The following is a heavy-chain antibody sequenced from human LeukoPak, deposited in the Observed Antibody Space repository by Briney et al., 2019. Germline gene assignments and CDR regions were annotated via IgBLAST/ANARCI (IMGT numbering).Heavy chain of an antibody. CDR2: IYTSGST. J-gene: IGHJ4*02. D-gene: IGHD3-16*01. V-gene: IGHV4-59*10. CDR3: ARATSYDYVWGSSRPYYFDY. Sequence: PSETLSLTCAVYGGSFSGYYWSWIRQPPGKGLEWIGRIYTSGSTNYNPSLKSRVTMSVDTSKNQFSLKLSSVTAADTAVYYCARATSYDYVWGSSRPYYFDYWGQGTLVTVSS. CDR1: GGSFSGYY.